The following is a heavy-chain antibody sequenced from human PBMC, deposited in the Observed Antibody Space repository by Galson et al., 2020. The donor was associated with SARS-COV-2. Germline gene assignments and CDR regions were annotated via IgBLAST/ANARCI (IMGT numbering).Heavy chain of an antibody. CDR3: AGGYSPIHHYYYYGMDV. V-gene: IGHV3-48*03. J-gene: IGHJ6*02. D-gene: IGHD5-18*01. CDR2: ISSSGSTI. CDR1: GFTFSSYE. Sequence: PGGSLRLSCAASGFTFSSYEMNWVRQAPGKGLEWVSYISSSGSTIYYADSVKGRFTISRDNAKNSLYLQMNSLRAEDTAVYYCAGGYSPIHHYYYYGMDVWGQGTTVTVSS.